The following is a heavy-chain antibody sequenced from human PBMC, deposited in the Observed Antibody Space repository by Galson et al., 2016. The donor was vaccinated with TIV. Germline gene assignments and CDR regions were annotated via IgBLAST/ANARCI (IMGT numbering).Heavy chain of an antibody. CDR2: IRYDGSNE. CDR1: GFTFSSYS. V-gene: IGHV3-30*02. Sequence: SLRLSCAASGFTFSSYSMQWVRQAPGKGLEWVGFIRYDGSNEYYADSVKGRFTISRDNPKSTLFLQMNSLRAEDTAVYYCAKGRSGYIDYWGQGILVTVSS. J-gene: IGHJ4*02. CDR3: AKGRSGYIDY.